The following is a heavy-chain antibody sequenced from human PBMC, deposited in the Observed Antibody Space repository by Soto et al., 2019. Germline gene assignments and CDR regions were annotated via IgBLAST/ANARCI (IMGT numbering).Heavy chain of an antibody. J-gene: IGHJ5*02. CDR2: IYHSGST. Sequence: SETLSLTCGVYGGSFSDYIWTWIRQTPGKGLQWIGYIYHSGSTYYNPSLKSRVTMSVDRSKNQFSLKLSSVTAADTAVYYCARVPSPWGQGTLVTVSS. V-gene: IGHV4-34*01. CDR3: ARVPSP. CDR1: GGSFSDYI.